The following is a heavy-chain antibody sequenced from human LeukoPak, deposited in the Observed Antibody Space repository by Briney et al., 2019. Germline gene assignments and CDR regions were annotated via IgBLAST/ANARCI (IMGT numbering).Heavy chain of an antibody. Sequence: GESLKISCKGSGYSFTSYWIGWVRQMPGKGLEWMGITYPGDSDTRYSPSFQGQVTISADKSISTAYLQWSSLKASDTAMYYCARRIAMVNGWFDPWGQGTLVTVSS. CDR2: TYPGDSDT. CDR1: GYSFTSYW. J-gene: IGHJ5*02. D-gene: IGHD5-18*01. CDR3: ARRIAMVNGWFDP. V-gene: IGHV5-51*01.